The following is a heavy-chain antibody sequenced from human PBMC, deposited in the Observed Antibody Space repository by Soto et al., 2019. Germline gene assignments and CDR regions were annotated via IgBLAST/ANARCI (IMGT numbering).Heavy chain of an antibody. CDR1: GFTFDDHT. CDR3: VKDGTVDGYVGALDI. V-gene: IGHV3-43*01. CDR2: ISWDGGSA. D-gene: IGHD5-18*01. J-gene: IGHJ3*02. Sequence: GGSLRLSCAASGFTFDDHTLHWVRQAPGKGLEWVSLISWDGGSAYYADSVKGRFTISRDNIKDSLYLQMNSLRTDDTALYYCVKDGTVDGYVGALDIWGQGTMVTVSS.